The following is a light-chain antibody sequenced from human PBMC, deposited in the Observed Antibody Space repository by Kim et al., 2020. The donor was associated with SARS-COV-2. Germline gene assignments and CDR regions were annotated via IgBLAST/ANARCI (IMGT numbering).Light chain of an antibody. CDR1: QSVSRY. Sequence: LSPGERATLSCRASQSVSRYLAWYQQKPGQAPRLLIYDASNRAAGIPARFSGSGSGTDFTLTISSLEPEDCAVYFCQQRSNWPLTFGGGTKVDIK. J-gene: IGKJ4*01. V-gene: IGKV3-11*01. CDR2: DAS. CDR3: QQRSNWPLT.